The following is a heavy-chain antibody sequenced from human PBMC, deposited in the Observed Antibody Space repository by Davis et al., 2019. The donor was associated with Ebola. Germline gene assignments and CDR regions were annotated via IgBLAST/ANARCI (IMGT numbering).Heavy chain of an antibody. D-gene: IGHD6-19*01. CDR2: ISGSGGST. Sequence: GGSLRLSCAASGFTFSSYAMSWVRQAPGKGLEWVSAISGSGGSTYYADSVKGRFTISRDNAKNSLYLQMNSLRAEDTAVYYCARAGAVAGIRWFDPWGQGTLVTVSS. CDR3: ARAGAVAGIRWFDP. V-gene: IGHV3-23*01. CDR1: GFTFSSYA. J-gene: IGHJ5*02.